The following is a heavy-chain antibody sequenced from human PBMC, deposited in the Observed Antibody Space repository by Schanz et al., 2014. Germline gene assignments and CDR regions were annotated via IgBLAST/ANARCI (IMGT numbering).Heavy chain of an antibody. D-gene: IGHD2-2*01. J-gene: IGHJ4*02. V-gene: IGHV3-74*02. Sequence: EMQLLESGGGLAQPGGSLRLSCAASGFTFSTYWMHWVRQAPGKGLVWVSHINSDGTTTTYADSVKGRFTISRDNAENTLYLQMNSLSAEDTAVYYCAKVAPAATYLDSWGLGTLXTVSS. CDR2: INSDGTTT. CDR1: GFTFSTYW. CDR3: AKVAPAATYLDS.